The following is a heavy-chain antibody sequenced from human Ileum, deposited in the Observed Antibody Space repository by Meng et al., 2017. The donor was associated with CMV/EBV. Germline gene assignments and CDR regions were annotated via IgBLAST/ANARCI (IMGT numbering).Heavy chain of an antibody. CDR1: GFSLRSSGRG. D-gene: IGHD5-18*01. CDR2: IYWNDDK. V-gene: IGHV2-5*01. CDR3: ALRGDTSLVFDF. J-gene: IGHJ4*02. Sequence: FSGFSLRSSGRGVGWIRQPPGKALEWLALIYWNDDKRFSPSLKNRVTITKDTSKNQVVLTMTNMDPVDTATYYCALRGDTSLVFDFWGQGTLVTVSS.